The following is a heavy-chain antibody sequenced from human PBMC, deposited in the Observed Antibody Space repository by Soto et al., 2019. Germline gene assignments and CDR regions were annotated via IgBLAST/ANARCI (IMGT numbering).Heavy chain of an antibody. D-gene: IGHD6-13*01. J-gene: IGHJ4*01. Sequence: QVQLQESGPGLVKPSETLSLTCTVSGGSINDYYWSWTRQPPGKGLEWIAYGLRPDYTGYNPSLKNRVTISSDTSKNQFSLRLISVTAADTAVYSCVAAPDRAKSDYWGQGTLVTVSS. V-gene: IGHV4-59*01. CDR1: GGSINDYY. CDR2: GLRPDYT. CDR3: VAAPDRAKSDY.